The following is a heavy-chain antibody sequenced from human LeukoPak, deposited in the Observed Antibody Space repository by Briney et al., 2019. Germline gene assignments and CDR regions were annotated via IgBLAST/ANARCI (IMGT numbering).Heavy chain of an antibody. Sequence: SETLSLTCTVSGGSISSGSYYWSWIRQPAGKGLEWIGRIYTSGSTNYNPSLKSRVTISVDTSKNQFSLKLSSVTAADMAVYYCATGHYYDSNGYRWGFDPWGQGTLVTVSS. CDR1: GGSISSGSYY. V-gene: IGHV4-61*02. J-gene: IGHJ5*02. D-gene: IGHD3-22*01. CDR2: IYTSGST. CDR3: ATGHYYDSNGYRWGFDP.